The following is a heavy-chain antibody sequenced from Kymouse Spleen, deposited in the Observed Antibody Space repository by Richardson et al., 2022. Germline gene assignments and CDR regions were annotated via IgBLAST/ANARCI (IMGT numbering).Heavy chain of an antibody. J-gene: IGHJ5*02. D-gene: IGHD3-3*01. CDR2: INHSGST. CDR1: GGSFSGYY. CDR3: ARRRYDFWSGYYNWFDP. V-gene: IGHV4-34*01. Sequence: QVQLQQWGAGLLKPSETLSLTCAVYGGSFSGYYWSWIRQPPGKGLEWIGEINHSGSTNYNPSLKSRVTISVDTSKNQFSLKLSSVTAADTAVYYCARRRYDFWSGYYNWFDPWGQGTLVTVSS.